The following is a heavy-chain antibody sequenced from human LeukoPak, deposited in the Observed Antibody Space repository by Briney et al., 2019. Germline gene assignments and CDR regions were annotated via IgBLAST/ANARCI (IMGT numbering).Heavy chain of an antibody. V-gene: IGHV4-34*01. CDR3: AGNIAARLDY. CDR2: IDHSGST. J-gene: IGHJ4*02. CDR1: GGSFSGYY. D-gene: IGHD6-6*01. Sequence: SETLSLTCAVYGGSFSGYYWSWIRQPPGKGLEWIGEIDHSGSTNYNPSLKSRVTISVDTSKNQFSLKLSSVTAADTAVYYCAGNIAARLDYWGQGILVTVSP.